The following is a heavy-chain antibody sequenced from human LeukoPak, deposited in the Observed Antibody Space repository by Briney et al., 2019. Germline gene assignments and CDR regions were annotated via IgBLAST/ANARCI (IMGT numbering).Heavy chain of an antibody. V-gene: IGHV3-7*01. CDR3: VRMGRYGDYDY. CDR1: GFTFSSYW. J-gene: IGHJ4*02. CDR2: IKQDGNEK. Sequence: PGGSLRLSCAASGFTFSSYWMSWVRQAPGKGLGWVANIKQDGNEKYYVDSVKGRFTISRDNAKNSLYLQMNSLRAEDTAVYYCVRMGRYGDYDYWGQGTLVTVSS. D-gene: IGHD4-17*01.